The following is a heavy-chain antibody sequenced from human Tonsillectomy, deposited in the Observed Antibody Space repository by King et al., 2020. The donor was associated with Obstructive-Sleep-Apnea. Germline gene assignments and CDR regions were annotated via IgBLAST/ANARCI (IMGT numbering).Heavy chain of an antibody. CDR1: GYTFTSYD. CDR2: MNPNSGDT. CDR3: ARGRLVFYAMDV. Sequence: VQLVESGAEVKKPGASMKVSCKASGYTFTSYDINWVRQATGQGVEWMGWMNPNSGDTVNTQKFQGRVTMTRNISIDTAYVELSSLKSEDTAVYFCARGRLVFYAMDVWGQGTTVTVSS. J-gene: IGHJ6*02. V-gene: IGHV1-8*01. D-gene: IGHD5/OR15-5a*01.